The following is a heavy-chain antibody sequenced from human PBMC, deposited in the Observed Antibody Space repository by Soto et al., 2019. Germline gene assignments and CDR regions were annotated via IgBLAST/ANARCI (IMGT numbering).Heavy chain of an antibody. Sequence: SETLSLTCTVSGGSISSYYWSWIRQPPGKGLEWIGYIYYGGSTNYNPSLKSRVTISVDTSKNQFSLKLSSVTAADTAVYYCARHLHYYGSGSLSWFDPWGQGTLVTVSS. V-gene: IGHV4-59*08. CDR3: ARHLHYYGSGSLSWFDP. D-gene: IGHD3-10*01. CDR2: IYYGGST. CDR1: GGSISSYY. J-gene: IGHJ5*02.